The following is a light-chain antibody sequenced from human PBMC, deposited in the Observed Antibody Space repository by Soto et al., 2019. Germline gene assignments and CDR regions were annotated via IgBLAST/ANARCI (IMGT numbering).Light chain of an antibody. CDR1: QSVSSNF. CDR2: GAS. J-gene: IGKJ2*01. V-gene: IGKV3-20*01. Sequence: VLAQSPGTLSLSPGERATLACRASQSVSSNFLAWYQHKVGQAPRLLMYGASIRAAGSPDRFTGGGSGTEFTLTSSRVEPEDFAVYSCQHFGGSPPKYTFGQGTKLEI. CDR3: QHFGGSPPKYT.